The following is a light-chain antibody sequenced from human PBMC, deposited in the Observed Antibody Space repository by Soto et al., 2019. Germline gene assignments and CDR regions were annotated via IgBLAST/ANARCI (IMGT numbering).Light chain of an antibody. Sequence: QSVLTQPPSVSGAPRQRVTISCTGSSSNIGAGYDVHWYQHLPGTAPKLLIYGNDNRPSGVPDRFSGSKSDTSASLAITGLQAEDEADYYCQSYDKSLSGWVLGRGTKLTVL. CDR1: SSNIGAGYD. J-gene: IGLJ3*02. CDR3: QSYDKSLSGWV. CDR2: GND. V-gene: IGLV1-40*01.